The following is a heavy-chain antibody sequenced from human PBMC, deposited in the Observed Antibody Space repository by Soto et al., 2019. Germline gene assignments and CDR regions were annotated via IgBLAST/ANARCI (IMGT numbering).Heavy chain of an antibody. CDR3: ARVFGQQLVPSDYGMDV. CDR2: ISYDGSNK. J-gene: IGHJ6*02. Sequence: GGSLRLSCAASGFNFSSYAMHWVRQAPGKGLEWVAVISYDGSNKYYADSVKGRFTISRDNSKNTLYLQMNSLRAEDTAVYYCARVFGQQLVPSDYGMDVWGQGTTVTVSS. CDR1: GFNFSSYA. V-gene: IGHV3-30-3*01. D-gene: IGHD6-13*01.